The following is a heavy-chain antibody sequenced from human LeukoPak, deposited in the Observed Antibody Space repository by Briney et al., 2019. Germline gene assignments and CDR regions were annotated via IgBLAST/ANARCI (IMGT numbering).Heavy chain of an antibody. Sequence: RASETLSLTCTVSGCSISSYYWSWIRQPPGKGLEWIGYIYYSGSTNYNPSLKSRVTISVDTSKNQFSLKLSSVTAADTAVYYCARGYSSSWYEVGYFDYWGQGTLVTVSS. CDR1: GCSISSYY. V-gene: IGHV4-59*08. J-gene: IGHJ4*02. CDR2: IYYSGST. D-gene: IGHD6-13*01. CDR3: ARGYSSSWYEVGYFDY.